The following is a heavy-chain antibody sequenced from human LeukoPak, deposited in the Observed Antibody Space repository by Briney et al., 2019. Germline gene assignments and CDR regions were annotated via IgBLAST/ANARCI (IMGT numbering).Heavy chain of an antibody. J-gene: IGHJ3*02. CDR3: ARPPTSGNAFDI. D-gene: IGHD2-2*01. V-gene: IGHV1-69*13. CDR2: IIPIFGTA. CDR1: GGTFSSYA. Sequence: SVKVSCKASGGTFSSYAISWVRQAPGQGLGWMGGIIPIFGTANYAQKFQGRVTITADESTSTAYMELSSLRSEDTAVYYCARPPTSGNAFDIWGQGTMVTVSS.